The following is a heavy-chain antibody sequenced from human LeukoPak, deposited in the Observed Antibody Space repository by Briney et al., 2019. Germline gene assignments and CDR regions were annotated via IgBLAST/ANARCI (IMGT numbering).Heavy chain of an antibody. CDR3: TRDHLAGTQLLSEPYYYYYMDV. V-gene: IGHV3-23*01. D-gene: IGHD2-2*01. CDR2: ISGSGGST. Sequence: GGSLRLSWAASGFTFSSYAMSWVRQAPGKGLEWVSAISGSGGSTYYADSVKGRFTISRDNSKNTLYLQMNSLKTEDTAVYYCTRDHLAGTQLLSEPYYYYYMDVWGKGTTVTVSS. J-gene: IGHJ6*03. CDR1: GFTFSSYA.